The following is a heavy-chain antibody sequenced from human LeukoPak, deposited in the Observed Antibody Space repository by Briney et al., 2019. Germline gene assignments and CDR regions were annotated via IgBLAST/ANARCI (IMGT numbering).Heavy chain of an antibody. CDR2: ISGSGGST. CDR1: GFTFSSYG. Sequence: GGSLRLSCAASGFTFSSYGMSRVRQAPGKGLEWVSAISGSGGSTYYADSVKGRFTISRDNSKNTLYLQMNSLRAEDTAVYYCAKGYCSGGSCYGAFDIWGQGTMVTVSS. CDR3: AKGYCSGGSCYGAFDI. V-gene: IGHV3-23*01. D-gene: IGHD2-15*01. J-gene: IGHJ3*02.